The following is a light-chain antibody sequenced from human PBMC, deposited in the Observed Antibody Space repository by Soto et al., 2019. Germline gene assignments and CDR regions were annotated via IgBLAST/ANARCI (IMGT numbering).Light chain of an antibody. V-gene: IGKV1-5*01. CDR3: QQYNSSPWT. CDR2: DAS. J-gene: IGKJ1*01. CDR1: QRISSW. Sequence: GDRVTITCRASQRISSWLAWYQQKPGKAPKLLIYDASSLESGVPSRFSGSGSGTEFTLTISSLQPDDFATYYCQQYNSSPWTFGPGTKVDNK.